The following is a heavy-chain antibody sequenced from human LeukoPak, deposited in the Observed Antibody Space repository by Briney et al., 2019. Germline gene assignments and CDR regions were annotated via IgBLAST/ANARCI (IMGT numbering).Heavy chain of an antibody. CDR3: AKDPLSSSWFTGYFDY. Sequence: GGSLRLSCAASGFTFSSYAMSWVRQAPGKGLEWVSAISGSGGSTYYADSVKGRFTISRDNSKNTLYLQMNSLRAEDTAVYYCAKDPLSSSWFTGYFDYWGQGTLVTVSS. V-gene: IGHV3-23*01. J-gene: IGHJ4*02. CDR1: GFTFSSYA. D-gene: IGHD6-13*01. CDR2: ISGSGGST.